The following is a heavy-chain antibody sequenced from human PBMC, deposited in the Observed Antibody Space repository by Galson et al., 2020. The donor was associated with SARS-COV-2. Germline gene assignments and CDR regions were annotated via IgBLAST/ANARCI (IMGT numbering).Heavy chain of an antibody. J-gene: IGHJ6*03. V-gene: IGHV1-69*10. CDR2: NIPNLGIA. D-gene: IGHD1-26*01. Sequence: SVKVSCKASGGTSSSYAKSWVRQAPGQGLEWMGGNIPNLGIANYAQKFQGRVTITADKTTSTAYMVLSSLRSEDTAVYYCARGGLRIVAFDYYYYYMDVWGKGTTVTVSS. CDR3: ARGGLRIVAFDYYYYYMDV. CDR1: GGTSSSYA.